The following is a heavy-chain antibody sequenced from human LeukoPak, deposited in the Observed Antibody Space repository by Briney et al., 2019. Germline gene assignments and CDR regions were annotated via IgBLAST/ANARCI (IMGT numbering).Heavy chain of an antibody. CDR2: INPSGGST. D-gene: IGHD1-14*01. V-gene: IGHV1-46*01. CDR1: GYTFTSYY. CDR3: ARAFEPHELDY. J-gene: IGHJ4*02. Sequence: ASVKVSCKASGYTFTSYYMYWVRQAPGQGLEWMGRINPSGGSTRYAQKFQGRVTMTRDTSTSTVYMELSSLRSKDTAVYYCARAFEPHELDYWGQGTLVTVSS.